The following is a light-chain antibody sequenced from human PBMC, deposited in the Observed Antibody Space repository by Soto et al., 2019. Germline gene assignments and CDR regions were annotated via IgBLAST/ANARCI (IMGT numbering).Light chain of an antibody. J-gene: IGKJ4*01. CDR2: GAS. CDR1: QGISNY. V-gene: IGKV1-9*01. CDR3: QQLNSFPIT. Sequence: DIQLTQSPSFLSASVGDRVTITCRASQGISNYLAWYQQKPGKALKFLIYGASTLQTGVPSRFSGSGYGTEFTLTISSLQPEDFATYYCQQLNSFPITFGGGTKVELK.